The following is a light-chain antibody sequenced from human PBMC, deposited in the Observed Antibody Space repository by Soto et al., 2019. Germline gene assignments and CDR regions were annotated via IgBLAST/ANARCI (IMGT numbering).Light chain of an antibody. Sequence: DIQMTQSPATLSASVGDRVTITCRASQSVRSWVAWYQQKPGTAPKLLIFDSSRLESGVPSRFSGSASGTEFTLTISGLQPDDFATYYCQPYDHYPLTCGGGTKVQLK. J-gene: IGKJ4*01. V-gene: IGKV1-5*01. CDR2: DSS. CDR1: QSVRSW. CDR3: QPYDHYPLT.